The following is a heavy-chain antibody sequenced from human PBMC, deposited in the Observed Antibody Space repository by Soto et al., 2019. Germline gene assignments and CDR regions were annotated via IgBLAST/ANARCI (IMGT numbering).Heavy chain of an antibody. V-gene: IGHV4-30-4*01. CDR2: IYYSGST. J-gene: IGHJ4*02. CDR1: GGSISSGDYY. Sequence: SETLSLTCTVSGGSISSGDYYWSWIRQPPGKGLEWIGYIYYSGSTYYNPSLKSRVTISVDTSKNQFSLKLSSVTAADTAVYYCARDVDKAMGFDYWGQGSLVT. CDR3: ARDVDKAMGFDY. D-gene: IGHD5-18*01.